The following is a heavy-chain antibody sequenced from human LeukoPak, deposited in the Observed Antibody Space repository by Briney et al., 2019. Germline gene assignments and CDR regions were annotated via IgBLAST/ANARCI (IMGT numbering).Heavy chain of an antibody. CDR2: IVYDGRNK. D-gene: IGHD3-3*01. J-gene: IGHJ4*02. CDR3: ARGGYDFWSGLQYY. Sequence: QPGGSLRLSCAASGFTFSSYAMRWVRQAPGKWLEWVAVIVYDGRNKYYADSVKGRFATSRDNSKHTLYLQMNSLSAEDTAVYYCARGGYDFWSGLQYYWGQGTLVTVSS. CDR1: GFTFSSYA. V-gene: IGHV3-30*09.